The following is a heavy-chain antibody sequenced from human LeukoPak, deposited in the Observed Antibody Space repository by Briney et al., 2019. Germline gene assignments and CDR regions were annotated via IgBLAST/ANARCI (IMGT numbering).Heavy chain of an antibody. D-gene: IGHD3-3*01. V-gene: IGHV4-4*09. CDR3: ATSYDAKTAPYDL. CDR2: IYTTGSS. Sequence: SETLSLTCTVSGGSMSSYCWSWVRQPPGKGLEWIGFIYTTGSSDYNPSLRSRVTMSADTSKNQVSTELTFLTAADTAVYYCATSYDAKTAPYDLWGQGTLVTVSS. J-gene: IGHJ5*02. CDR1: GGSMSSYC.